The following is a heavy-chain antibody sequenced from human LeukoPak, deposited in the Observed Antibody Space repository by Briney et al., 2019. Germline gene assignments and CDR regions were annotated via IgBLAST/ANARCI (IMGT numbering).Heavy chain of an antibody. CDR3: ARIAITTHYYYYYVDV. J-gene: IGHJ6*03. D-gene: IGHD1-26*01. CDR1: GFTFSSYA. CDR2: IWYDGSKK. Sequence: GGSLRLSCAASGFTFSSYAMHWVRQAPGKGLEWVAVIWYDGSKKYHADSVKGRFTISRDNSKNTLYLQMNSLRPEDTALYYCARIAITTHYYYYYVDVWGKGATVTVSS. V-gene: IGHV3-33*01.